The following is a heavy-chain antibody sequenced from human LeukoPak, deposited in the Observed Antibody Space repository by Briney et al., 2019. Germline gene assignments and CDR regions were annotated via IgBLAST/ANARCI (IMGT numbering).Heavy chain of an antibody. CDR1: GYTFTSYA. D-gene: IGHD6-19*01. CDR3: ARAESSGPLDTYYYYYMDV. CDR2: INTNTGNP. Sequence: ASVKVSCKASGYTFTSYAMNWVRQAPGQGLEWMGWINTNTGNPTHAQGFTGRFVFSLDTSVSTAYLQISSLKAEDTAVYYCARAESSGPLDTYYYYYMDVWGKGTRSPSP. J-gene: IGHJ6*03. V-gene: IGHV7-4-1*02.